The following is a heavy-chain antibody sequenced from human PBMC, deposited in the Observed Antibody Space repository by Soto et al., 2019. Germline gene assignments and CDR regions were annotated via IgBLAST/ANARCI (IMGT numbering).Heavy chain of an antibody. CDR2: INPATGAA. Sequence: QLHLVQSGAVVKKPGASVTVSCSASGYPVTAYDMHWVRQAPGRGLEWMGGINPATGAAKYTQTSRGRVPMTRGMSTSTVFLELRGLTSEDRAVFYCARGGGVGVAGSAAFDMWGQGTLVTVSS. CDR3: ARGGGVGVAGSAAFDM. V-gene: IGHV1-2*02. CDR1: GYPVTAYD. J-gene: IGHJ3*02. D-gene: IGHD3-3*01.